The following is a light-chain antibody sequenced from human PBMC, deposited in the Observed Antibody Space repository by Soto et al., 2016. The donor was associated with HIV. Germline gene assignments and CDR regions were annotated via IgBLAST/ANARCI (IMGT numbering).Light chain of an antibody. CDR2: DDS. Sequence: SYELTQPPSVSVAPGKTARITCGGNNIGSKSVHWYQQKPGQAPVLVVYDDSDRPSGIPERFSGSNSGNTATLTISRVEAGDEADYYCQVWDSSGDHRVFGGGTKLTVL. CDR3: QVWDSSGDHRV. CDR1: NIGSKS. J-gene: IGLJ3*02. V-gene: IGLV3-21*03.